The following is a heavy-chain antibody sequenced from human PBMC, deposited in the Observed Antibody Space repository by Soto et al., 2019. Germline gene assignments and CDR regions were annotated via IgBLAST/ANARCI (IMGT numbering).Heavy chain of an antibody. V-gene: IGHV3-13*05. CDR1: GFILSGYD. J-gene: IGHJ6*02. D-gene: IGHD3-22*01. CDR3: ARAGYDSSGYYFYAMDV. CDR2: IGTAGDP. Sequence: GGSLRLSCVASGFILSGYDMHWVRQATGEGLEWVSAIGTAGDPYYSGSVKGRFTISRGDAENSVYLQMNSLRAGDTAVYYCARAGYDSSGYYFYAMDVWGPGTTVTV.